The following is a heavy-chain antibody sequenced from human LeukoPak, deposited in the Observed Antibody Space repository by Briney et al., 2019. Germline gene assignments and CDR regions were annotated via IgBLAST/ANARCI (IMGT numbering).Heavy chain of an antibody. J-gene: IGHJ4*02. CDR2: ISYDGSNK. V-gene: IGHV3-30*18. CDR3: AKDLTGRSAGDCYSMVY. CDR1: GFTFSSYG. Sequence: PGGSLRLSCAASGFTFSSYGMHWVRQAPGKGLEWVAVISYDGSNKYYADSVKGRFTISRDNSKNTLYLQMNSLRAEDTAVYYCAKDLTGRSAGDCYSMVYWGQGTLVTVSS. D-gene: IGHD2-21*02.